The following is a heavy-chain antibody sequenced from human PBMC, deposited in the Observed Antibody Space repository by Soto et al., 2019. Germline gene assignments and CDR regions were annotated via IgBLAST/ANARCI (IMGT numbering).Heavy chain of an antibody. Sequence: GGSLRLSCTASGFTFGDYAMSWVRQAPGKGLEWVGFVRSKAYGGTTEYAASVKGRFTISRDDSKGIAYLQMNSLKTEDTAVYYCTRVDSWSPGTLVTVSS. J-gene: IGHJ4*02. CDR3: TRVDS. CDR2: VRSKAYGGTT. V-gene: IGHV3-49*04. CDR1: GFTFGDYA.